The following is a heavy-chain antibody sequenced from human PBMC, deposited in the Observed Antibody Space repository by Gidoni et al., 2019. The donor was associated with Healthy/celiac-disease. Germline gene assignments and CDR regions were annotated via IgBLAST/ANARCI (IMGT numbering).Heavy chain of an antibody. CDR3: AREIPDVHLVRGVNGMDV. CDR1: GFTFGDYY. CDR2: ISSSGSTI. V-gene: IGHV3-11*01. D-gene: IGHD3-10*01. J-gene: IGHJ6*02. Sequence: QVQLVESGGGLVKPGGSLRLSCAASGFTFGDYYMSWIRQAPGKGLEWVSYISSSGSTIYYADSVKGRFTISRDNAKNSLYLQMNSLRAEDTAVYYCAREIPDVHLVRGVNGMDVWGQGTTVTVSS.